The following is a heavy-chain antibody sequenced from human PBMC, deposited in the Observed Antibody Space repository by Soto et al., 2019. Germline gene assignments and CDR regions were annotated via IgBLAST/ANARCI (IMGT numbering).Heavy chain of an antibody. J-gene: IGHJ6*02. CDR1: GGSSISGGYY. Sequence: TLSLTCTVSGGSSISGGYYWSWIRKHPGKGLEWIGYIYYSGSTYYNPSLKSRVTISVDTSKNQFSLKLSSVTAADTAVYYCARDSGMVATDYYYYGMDVWGQGTTLTVSS. D-gene: IGHD2-15*01. CDR2: IYYSGST. CDR3: ARDSGMVATDYYYYGMDV. V-gene: IGHV4-31*03.